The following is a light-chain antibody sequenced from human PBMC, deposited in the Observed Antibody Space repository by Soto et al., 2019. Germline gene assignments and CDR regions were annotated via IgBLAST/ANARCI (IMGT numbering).Light chain of an antibody. CDR2: KAS. CDR3: QQYNSQST. J-gene: IGKJ1*01. V-gene: IGKV1-5*03. CDR1: QSISNW. Sequence: DIPMTQSPSTLSASVGDRVTITCRASQSISNWLAWYQQKPGKAPKLLIYKASSLESGVPSRFSGSGSGTEFTLTISSLQPDDSAIYHCQQYNSQSTFGQGTKVEI.